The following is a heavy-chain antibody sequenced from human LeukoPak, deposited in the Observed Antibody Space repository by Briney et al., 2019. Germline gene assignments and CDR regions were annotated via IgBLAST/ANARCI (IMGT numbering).Heavy chain of an antibody. CDR3: ARAILRPAGQGLRYFDY. CDR1: GYTFTSYG. V-gene: IGHV1-18*01. D-gene: IGHD5/OR15-5a*01. J-gene: IGHJ4*02. Sequence: ASVKVSCKASGYTFTSYGISWVRQAPGQGLEWMGWISAYNGNTNYAQKLQGRVTMTTDTSTSTAYMELRSLRSDDTAVYYCARAILRPAGQGLRYFDYWGQGTLVTVSS. CDR2: ISAYNGNT.